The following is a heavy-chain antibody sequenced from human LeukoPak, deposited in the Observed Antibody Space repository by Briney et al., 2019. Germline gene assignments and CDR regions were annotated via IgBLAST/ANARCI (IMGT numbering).Heavy chain of an antibody. J-gene: IGHJ4*02. Sequence: GGSLRLSCAASGFTFSSNAMSWVRQAPGKGLEWVSTISGSGISTYYADSVKGRFTISRDNSKNTLYLQMNSLRAEDTAVYYCARLQYCSSSSCSDYWGQGTLVTVSS. CDR1: GFTFSSNA. D-gene: IGHD2-2*01. CDR2: ISGSGIST. CDR3: ARLQYCSSSSCSDY. V-gene: IGHV3-23*01.